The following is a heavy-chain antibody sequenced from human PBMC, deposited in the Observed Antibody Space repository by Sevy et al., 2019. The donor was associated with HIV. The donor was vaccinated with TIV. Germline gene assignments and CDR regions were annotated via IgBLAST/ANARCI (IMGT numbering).Heavy chain of an antibody. CDR3: ARELRFLEWLPYYYYYGMDV. CDR1: GYTFTSYA. CDR2: INAGNDNT. Sequence: ASVKVSCKASGYTFTSYAMHWVRQAPGQRLEWMGWINAGNDNTKYSQKFQGRVTITRDTSASTAYMELSSLRSEDTAVYYCARELRFLEWLPYYYYYGMDVWGQGTTVTVSS. J-gene: IGHJ6*02. V-gene: IGHV1-3*01. D-gene: IGHD3-3*01.